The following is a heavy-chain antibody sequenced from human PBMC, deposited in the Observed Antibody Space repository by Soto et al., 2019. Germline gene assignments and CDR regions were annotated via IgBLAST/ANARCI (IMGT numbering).Heavy chain of an antibody. V-gene: IGHV3-74*01. CDR1: GFSFNTYW. Sequence: EVRLVESGGGLVQPGGSLRLSCAVSGFSFNTYWMHWVRQTPEKGLVWVARINGDGTSIRYADSVKGRLTIFRDNARNTLYLQMRNVRVEDTGVYFCAADSPHDGTVAGEFWGQGTLVTVSS. CDR2: INGDGTSI. J-gene: IGHJ4*02. D-gene: IGHD3-10*01. CDR3: AADSPHDGTVAGEF.